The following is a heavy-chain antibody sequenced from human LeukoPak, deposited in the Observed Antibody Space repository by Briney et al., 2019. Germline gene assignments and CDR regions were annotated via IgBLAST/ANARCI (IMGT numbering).Heavy chain of an antibody. D-gene: IGHD3-22*01. V-gene: IGHV3-15*01. CDR3: ATDFYDTT. J-gene: IGHJ5*02. Sequence: GGSLRLSCAASGFTFNYAWLGWVRQAPGKGWEWVGRIRSNSDGGTIDYAAPVKGRFALSRDDSKNTLYLQMNSLQTEDTAVYYCATDFYDTTWGQGTLVTVSS. CDR2: IRSNSDGGTI. CDR1: GFTFNYAW.